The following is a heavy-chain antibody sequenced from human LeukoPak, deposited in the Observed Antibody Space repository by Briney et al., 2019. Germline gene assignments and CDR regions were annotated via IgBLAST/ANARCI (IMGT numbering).Heavy chain of an antibody. Sequence: SETLSLTCTVSGYSISSGYYWGWIRQPPGKGLEWIGSVYHSGSTYYNPSLKSRVTISVDTSKNQFSLKLSSVTAADTAVYYCARVRVVVNYWGQGTLVTVSS. CDR2: VYHSGST. CDR3: ARVRVVVNY. D-gene: IGHD3-22*01. J-gene: IGHJ4*02. V-gene: IGHV4-38-2*02. CDR1: GYSISSGYY.